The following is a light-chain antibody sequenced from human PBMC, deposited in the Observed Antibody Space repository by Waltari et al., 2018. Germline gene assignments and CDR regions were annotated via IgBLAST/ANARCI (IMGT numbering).Light chain of an antibody. CDR2: EGS. CDR1: SSDVGRYNL. CDR3: CSYAGSSIFYV. Sequence: QSALTQPASVSGSPGQSITISCTGTSSDVGRYNLVSWYQPHPGKAPKLMIYEGSKRPSGVSNRFSGSKSGNTASLTSSGLQAEDEADYYCCSYAGSSIFYVFGTGTKVTVL. J-gene: IGLJ1*01. V-gene: IGLV2-23*01.